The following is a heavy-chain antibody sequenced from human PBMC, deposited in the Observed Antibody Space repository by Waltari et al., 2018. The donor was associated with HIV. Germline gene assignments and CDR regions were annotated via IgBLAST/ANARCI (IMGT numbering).Heavy chain of an antibody. CDR1: GYTFTSSY. CDR2: ITPFNGNT. V-gene: IGHV1-45*02. CDR3: ATCGGDCPEGWFDP. Sequence: QMQLVQSGAEVKQTGSSVKVSCKASGYTFTSSYLHWARQAPGQALEWMGWITPFNGNTNYAQKFQDRVTITRDRSMSTAYMELSSLRSEDTAMYYCATCGGDCPEGWFDPWGQGTLVTVSS. D-gene: IGHD2-21*02. J-gene: IGHJ5*02.